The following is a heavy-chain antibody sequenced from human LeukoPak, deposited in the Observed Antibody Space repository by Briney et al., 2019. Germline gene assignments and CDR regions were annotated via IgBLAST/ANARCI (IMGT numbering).Heavy chain of an antibody. CDR2: IIPIFGTA. CDR1: GGTFSSYA. CDR3: ARWGHDYSKSGGGGYYYYYMDV. J-gene: IGHJ6*03. V-gene: IGHV1-69*01. D-gene: IGHD4-11*01. Sequence: SVKVSCKASGGTFSSYAISWVRQAPGQGLEWMGGIIPIFGTANYAQKFQGRVTITADESTSTAYMELSSLRSEDTAVYYCARWGHDYSKSGGGGYYYYYMDVWGKGTTVTVSS.